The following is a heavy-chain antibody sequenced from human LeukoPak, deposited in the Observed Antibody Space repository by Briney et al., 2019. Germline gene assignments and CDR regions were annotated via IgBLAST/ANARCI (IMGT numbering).Heavy chain of an antibody. CDR2: IIPIFASA. CDR3: ARDSVNLGIAAAGNDY. Sequence: SVKVSCKASGGTFSSYAISWVRQAPGQGEEGMGGIIPIFASANYAQKFQGRVTITTDESTTTAYMELSSLRSEDTAVYYCARDSVNLGIAAAGNDYWGQGTLVTVSS. V-gene: IGHV1-69*05. CDR1: GGTFSSYA. J-gene: IGHJ4*02. D-gene: IGHD6-13*01.